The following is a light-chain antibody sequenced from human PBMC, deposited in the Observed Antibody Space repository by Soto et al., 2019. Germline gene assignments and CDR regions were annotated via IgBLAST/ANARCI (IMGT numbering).Light chain of an antibody. CDR2: GAS. Sequence: EIVMTQSPATLSGSPGERATLSCRASQSVSSDLAWYQQKPGQAPRLLIYGASTRAIGIPARFSGSGSGTEFTLTISSLQSEDFAVYYCQQHNKWPPTFVQGTRLEIX. V-gene: IGKV3-15*01. J-gene: IGKJ5*01. CDR1: QSVSSD. CDR3: QQHNKWPPT.